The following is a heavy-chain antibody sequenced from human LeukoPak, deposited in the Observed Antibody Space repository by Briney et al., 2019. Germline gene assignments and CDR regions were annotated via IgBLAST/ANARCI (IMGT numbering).Heavy chain of an antibody. CDR3: ARDILTKQAYSGYDN. D-gene: IGHD5-12*01. CDR1: RFTFSSCA. V-gene: IGHV3-23*01. Sequence: GGSLRLSCAASRFTFSSCAMTWVRQAPGKGLEWVSTISGSGGSTYYADSVKGRFTISRDNAKNSLYLQMNSLRDEDTAVYYCARDILTKQAYSGYDNWGQGTLVTVSS. CDR2: ISGSGGST. J-gene: IGHJ4*02.